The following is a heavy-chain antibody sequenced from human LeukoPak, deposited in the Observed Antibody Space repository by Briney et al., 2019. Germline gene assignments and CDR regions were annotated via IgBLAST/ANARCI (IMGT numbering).Heavy chain of an antibody. CDR1: GASISNFY. CDR2: MFYSGST. Sequence: SETLSLTCTVSGASISNFYWSWIRQAPGQGLEWIGYMFYSGSTNQKPSLRSRVTISVDTSKNQVSLKLSSVTAADTAVYYCARSDIWGSYRFLDYWGLGILVTVSS. V-gene: IGHV4-59*08. CDR3: ARSDIWGSYRFLDY. D-gene: IGHD3-16*02. J-gene: IGHJ4*01.